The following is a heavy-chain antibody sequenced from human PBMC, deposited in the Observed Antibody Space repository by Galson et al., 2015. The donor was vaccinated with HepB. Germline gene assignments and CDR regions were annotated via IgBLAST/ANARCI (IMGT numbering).Heavy chain of an antibody. Sequence: TVKVSCKASGYTFTSYGISWVRQAPGQGLEWMGWISAYNGNTNYAQKLQGRVTMTTDTSTSTAYMELRSLRSDDAAVYYCARDPRSHGAFDYWGQGTLVTVSS. CDR3: ARDPRSHGAFDY. D-gene: IGHD3-10*01. CDR2: ISAYNGNT. J-gene: IGHJ4*02. V-gene: IGHV1-18*04. CDR1: GYTFTSYG.